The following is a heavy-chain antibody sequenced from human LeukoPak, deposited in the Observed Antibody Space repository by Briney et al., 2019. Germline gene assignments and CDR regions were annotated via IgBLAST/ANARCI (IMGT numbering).Heavy chain of an antibody. CDR1: GGSVSSGNYF. J-gene: IGHJ4*02. D-gene: IGHD3-9*01. Sequence: SETLSLTCSVSGGSVSSGNYFWGGIRQPPGKGMEWRGNINYIGSTAYNPSLKSRATMSVDTSKNQFSLKMTSVTAADTAVYYCARLSKGRYFDYVFDYWGQGTLVTVSS. CDR3: ARLSKGRYFDYVFDY. V-gene: IGHV4-39*01. CDR2: INYIGST.